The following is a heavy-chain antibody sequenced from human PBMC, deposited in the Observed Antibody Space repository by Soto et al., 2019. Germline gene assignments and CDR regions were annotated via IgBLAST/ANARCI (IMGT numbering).Heavy chain of an antibody. CDR3: AHSRWIAAAPSVPGGYGLAV. CDR2: IYWDDDK. Sequence: QITLKESGPTLVKPTQTLTLTCTFSGFSLSTSGVGVGWIRQPPGKALEWLALIYWDDDKRYSPSLTSRLTITKDTSKNQVVLTMTNLDPVDTATYSWAHSRWIAAAPSVPGGYGLAVWGQGTTVTVSS. J-gene: IGHJ6*02. D-gene: IGHD6-13*01. CDR1: GFSLSTSGVG. V-gene: IGHV2-5*02.